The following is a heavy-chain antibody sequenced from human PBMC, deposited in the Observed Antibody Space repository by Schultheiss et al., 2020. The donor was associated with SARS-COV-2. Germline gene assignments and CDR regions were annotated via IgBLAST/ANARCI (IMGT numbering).Heavy chain of an antibody. J-gene: IGHJ4*02. Sequence: GESLKISCAASGFTFSSYAMSWVRQAPGKGLEWVSSISSSSSYIYYADSVKGRFTISRDNARNSLFLQMNSLRDEDTAVYYCAKVREAVAGAVDSWGQGTLVTVSS. V-gene: IGHV3-21*01. CDR2: ISSSSSYI. CDR1: GFTFSSYA. D-gene: IGHD6-19*01. CDR3: AKVREAVAGAVDS.